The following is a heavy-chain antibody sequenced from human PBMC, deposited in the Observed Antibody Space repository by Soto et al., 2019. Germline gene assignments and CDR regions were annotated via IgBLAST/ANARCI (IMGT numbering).Heavy chain of an antibody. V-gene: IGHV4-39*07. CDR3: ARSVDP. J-gene: IGHJ5*02. CDR2: IYYSGIT. Sequence: SETLSLTCTVSGGSIISSSNYWGWIRQPPGKGLEWIGSIYYSGITYYNPSLKSRVTISVDTSKNQFSLKLSSVTAADTAVYYCARSVDPWGQGTLVT. CDR1: GGSIISSSNY.